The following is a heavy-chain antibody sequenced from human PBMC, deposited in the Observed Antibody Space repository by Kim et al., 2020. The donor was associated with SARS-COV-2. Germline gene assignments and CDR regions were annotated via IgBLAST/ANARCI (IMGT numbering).Heavy chain of an antibody. Sequence: ADYVQGRFTISRDNSKNTLFLQLNSLRAEDTAIYYCAKKYLGSGTSPLDYWGQGMLVTVSS. D-gene: IGHD3-10*01. J-gene: IGHJ4*02. V-gene: IGHV3-23*01. CDR3: AKKYLGSGTSPLDY.